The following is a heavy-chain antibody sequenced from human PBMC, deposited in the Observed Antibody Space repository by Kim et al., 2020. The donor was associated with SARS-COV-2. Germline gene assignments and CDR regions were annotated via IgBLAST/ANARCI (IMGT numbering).Heavy chain of an antibody. CDR2: LSSGSDYI. D-gene: IGHD5-12*01. J-gene: IGHJ4*02. CDR1: GFSFRTYT. CDR3: ARDPATPRPDYFYY. V-gene: IGHV3-21*01. Sequence: GGSLRLSCSASGFSFRTYTMNWVRQAPGKGLEWVSSLSSGSDYIYYADSVRGRFTVSRDNAQNSLDLQMNSLRAEDTAVYFCARDPATPRPDYFYYWCQG.